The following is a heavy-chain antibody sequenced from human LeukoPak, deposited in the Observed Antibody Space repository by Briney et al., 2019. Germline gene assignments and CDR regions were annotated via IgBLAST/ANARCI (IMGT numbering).Heavy chain of an antibody. CDR1: GFTFSSYG. CDR3: ARNYYDSSGYLYKNPYYFDY. V-gene: IGHV3-33*08. Sequence: GGSLRLSCAASGFTFSSYGMHWVRQAPGKGLEWVAVIWYDGSNKYYADSVKGRFTISRDNSKNTLYLQMNSLRAEDTAVYYCARNYYDSSGYLYKNPYYFDYWGQGTLVTVSS. CDR2: IWYDGSNK. J-gene: IGHJ4*02. D-gene: IGHD3-22*01.